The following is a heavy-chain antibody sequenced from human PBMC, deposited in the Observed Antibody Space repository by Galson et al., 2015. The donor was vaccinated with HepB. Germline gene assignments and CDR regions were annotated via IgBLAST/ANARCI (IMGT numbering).Heavy chain of an antibody. CDR1: GFTFSSYG. CDR3: AKCELEGDPAPDY. CDR2: ISYDGSNK. V-gene: IGHV3-30*18. Sequence: SLRLSCAASGFTFSSYGMHWVRQAPGKGLEWVAVISYDGSNKYYADSVKGRFTISRDNSKNTLYLQMNSLRAEDTAVYYCAKCELEGDPAPDYWGQGTLVTVSS. J-gene: IGHJ4*02. D-gene: IGHD2-21*02.